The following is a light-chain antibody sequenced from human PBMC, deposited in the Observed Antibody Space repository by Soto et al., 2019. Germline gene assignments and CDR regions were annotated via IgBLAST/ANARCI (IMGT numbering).Light chain of an antibody. CDR2: DAS. J-gene: IGKJ5*01. CDR3: QHRMNWPLT. Sequence: EIVLTQSPATLSLSPGERATLSCRASQTISSYLLWYQQKPGQAPRLLIYDASNRATGIPARFSGSGSETDFTLTISSLEPEDFAVYYCQHRMNWPLTFGQETRLEIK. V-gene: IGKV3-11*01. CDR1: QTISSY.